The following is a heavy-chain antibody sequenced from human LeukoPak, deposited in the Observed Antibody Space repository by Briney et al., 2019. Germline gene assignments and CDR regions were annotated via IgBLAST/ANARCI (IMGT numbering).Heavy chain of an antibody. CDR1: GGSISSSSYY. D-gene: IGHD3-22*01. V-gene: IGHV4-39*01. CDR3: ARSAYYYDSSGHDY. Sequence: PSETLSLTCTVSGGSISSSSYYWGWIRQPPGKGLEWIGSIYYSGSTYYNPSLKSRVTISVDTSKNQFSLKLSSVTAADTAVYYCARSAYYYDSSGHDYWGQGTLVTVSS. J-gene: IGHJ4*02. CDR2: IYYSGST.